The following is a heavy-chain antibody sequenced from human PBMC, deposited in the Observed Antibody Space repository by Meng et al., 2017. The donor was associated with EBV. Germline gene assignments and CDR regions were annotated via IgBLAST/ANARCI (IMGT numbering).Heavy chain of an antibody. J-gene: IGHJ4*02. CDR2: ISSSGSTI. CDR3: ARRVVTGGFFDY. CDR1: GFTFSDYY. V-gene: IGHV3-11*01. Sequence: VGLVASVGGLVKPGGSLRLSFAGFGFTFSDYYMSWIRQAPGKGLEWGSYISSSGSTIYYADSVKGRFTISRDNAKNSLYLQMNSLRAEDTAVYYCARRVVTGGFFDYWGQGTLVTVSS. D-gene: IGHD2-21*02.